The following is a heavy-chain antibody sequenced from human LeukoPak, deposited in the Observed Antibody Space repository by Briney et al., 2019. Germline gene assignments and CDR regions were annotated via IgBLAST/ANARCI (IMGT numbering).Heavy chain of an antibody. V-gene: IGHV3-21*01. CDR3: AEGWIYCSSTSCYEDYYGMDV. CDR1: GFTFSSYS. Sequence: GGSLRLSCAASGFTFSSYSMNWVRQAPGKGLEWVSSISSSSSYIYYADSVKGRFTISRDNAKNSLYLQMNSMRAEDTAVYYCAEGWIYCSSTSCYEDYYGMDVWGQGTTVTVSS. CDR2: ISSSSSYI. J-gene: IGHJ6*02. D-gene: IGHD2-2*01.